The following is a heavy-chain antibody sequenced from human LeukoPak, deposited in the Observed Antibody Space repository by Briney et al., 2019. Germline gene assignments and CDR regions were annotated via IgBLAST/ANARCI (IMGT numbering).Heavy chain of an antibody. J-gene: IGHJ4*02. CDR2: IKQDGSEK. D-gene: IGHD6-13*01. Sequence: GGSLRLSCVASGFPFSSYWMTWVRQAPGKGLEWVANIKQDGSEKYYVDSVKGRFTISRDNAKNSLYPQMNSLRAEDTAVYYCARERVGSSWYFDYWGQGTLVTVSS. CDR3: ARERVGSSWYFDY. V-gene: IGHV3-7*03. CDR1: GFPFSSYW.